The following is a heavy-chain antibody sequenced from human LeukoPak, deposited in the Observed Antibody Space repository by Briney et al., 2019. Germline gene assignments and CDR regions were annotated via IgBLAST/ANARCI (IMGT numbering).Heavy chain of an antibody. D-gene: IGHD2-2*01. J-gene: IGHJ6*02. CDR3: TTGPSYCSSTSCYWGYYYYYGMDV. CDR1: GFTFSNAW. CDR2: IKSKTDGGTT. V-gene: IGHV3-15*07. Sequence: GGSLRLSCAASGFTFSNAWMKWVRQAPGKGLEWGGRIKSKTDGGTTDYAAPVKGRFTISRDDSKNTLYLQMNSLKTEDTAVYYCTTGPSYCSSTSCYWGYYYYYGMDVWGQGTTVTVSS.